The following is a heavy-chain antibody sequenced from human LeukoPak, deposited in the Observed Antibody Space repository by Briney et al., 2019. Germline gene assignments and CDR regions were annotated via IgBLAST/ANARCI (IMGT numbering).Heavy chain of an antibody. D-gene: IGHD2-15*01. Sequence: GASVKVSCKASGYTFTSYAMNWVRHAPGQGLEWMGWINTNTGNPTYAQGFTGRFVFSLDTSVSTAYLQISSLKAEDTAVYYCARAPPVVAASSWFDPWGQGTLVTVSS. J-gene: IGHJ5*02. CDR3: ARAPPVVAASSWFDP. CDR1: GYTFTSYA. V-gene: IGHV7-4-1*02. CDR2: INTNTGNP.